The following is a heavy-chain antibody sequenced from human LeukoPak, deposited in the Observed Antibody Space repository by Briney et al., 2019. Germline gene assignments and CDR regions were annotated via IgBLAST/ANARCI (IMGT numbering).Heavy chain of an antibody. CDR2: ISSSGGTI. CDR3: AREGGYYFDY. CDR1: GFTISFYW. J-gene: IGHJ4*02. D-gene: IGHD3-16*01. V-gene: IGHV3-48*04. Sequence: GGSLRLSCAASGFTISFYWMSWVRQAPGKGLEWVSYISSSGGTIYYADSVKGRFTISRDNAKKSLYLQMNSLRAEDTAVYYCAREGGYYFDYWGQGTLVTVSS.